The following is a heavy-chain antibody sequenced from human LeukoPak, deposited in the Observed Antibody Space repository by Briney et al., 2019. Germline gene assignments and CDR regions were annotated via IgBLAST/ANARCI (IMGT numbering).Heavy chain of an antibody. D-gene: IGHD1-26*01. CDR2: INHSGST. Sequence: PSETLSLTCAVYGGSFSGYYWSWIRQPPGKGLEWIGEINHSGSTNYNPSLKSRVTISVDTSKNQFSLKLSSVTAADTAVYYCARLRLVGATRYNWFDPWGQGTLVTVSS. J-gene: IGHJ5*02. V-gene: IGHV4-34*01. CDR3: ARLRLVGATRYNWFDP. CDR1: GGSFSGYY.